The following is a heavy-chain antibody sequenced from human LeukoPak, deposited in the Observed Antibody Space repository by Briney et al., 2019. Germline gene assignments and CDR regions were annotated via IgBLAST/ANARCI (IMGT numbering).Heavy chain of an antibody. Sequence: GGSLRLSCAASGFTFSSYAMSWVRQAPGKGLEWVSAISGSGGSTYYADSVKGRFTISRDNSKNTLYLQMNSLRAEDTAVYYCANSYGSGGYQRYYYYYGMDVWGQGTTVTVSS. V-gene: IGHV3-23*01. J-gene: IGHJ6*02. D-gene: IGHD3-10*01. CDR1: GFTFSSYA. CDR3: ANSYGSGGYQRYYYYYGMDV. CDR2: ISGSGGST.